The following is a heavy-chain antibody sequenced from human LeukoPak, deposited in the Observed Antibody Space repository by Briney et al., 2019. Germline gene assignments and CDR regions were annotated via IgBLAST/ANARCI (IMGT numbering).Heavy chain of an antibody. J-gene: IGHJ6*03. D-gene: IGHD1-1*01. CDR3: ARVRDNWNPLGDDYYYMDV. CDR1: GGSISSYY. V-gene: IGHV4-59*01. Sequence: SETLSLTCTVSGGSISSYYWSWIRQPPGKGLEWIGYIYYSGSTNYNPSLKSRVTISVDTSKNQFSLKLSSVTAADTAVYYCARVRDNWNPLGDDYYYMDVWGKGTTVTVSS. CDR2: IYYSGST.